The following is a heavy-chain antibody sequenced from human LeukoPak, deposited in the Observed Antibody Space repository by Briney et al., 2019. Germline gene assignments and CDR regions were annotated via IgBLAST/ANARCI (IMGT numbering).Heavy chain of an antibody. V-gene: IGHV4-59*01. J-gene: IGHJ4*02. CDR3: ARGHGIPPDY. D-gene: IGHD1-1*01. CDR2: MYSSGSA. Sequence: PSETLSLTCTVSGGSISSYYWNWIRQPPGKGLEWIAYMYSSGSANYSPSLKSRVTISVDTSKNQFFLKVNSVTAADTAVYYCARGHGIPPDYWGQGTLVTVSS. CDR1: GGSISSYY.